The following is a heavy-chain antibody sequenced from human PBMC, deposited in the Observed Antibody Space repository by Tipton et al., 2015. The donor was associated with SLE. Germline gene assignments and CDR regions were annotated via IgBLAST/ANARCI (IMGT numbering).Heavy chain of an antibody. Sequence: TLSLTCAVSGESFNDVYWCWIRPPAGQGMGWMGRIFSSGSNDYHPSLKSRVTMSLDTSKNQFSLKLSSVTAADTAVYYCARGERYSSDWSDGQSYYFDLWGQGILVTVSS. V-gene: IGHV4-4*07. J-gene: IGHJ4*02. D-gene: IGHD6-19*01. CDR1: GESFNDVY. CDR2: IFSSGSN. CDR3: ARGERYSSDWSDGQSYYFDL.